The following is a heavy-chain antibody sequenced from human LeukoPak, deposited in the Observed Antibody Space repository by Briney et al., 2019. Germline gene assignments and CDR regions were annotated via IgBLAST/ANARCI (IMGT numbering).Heavy chain of an antibody. CDR3: ARDRIVGATTGYYYYGMDV. D-gene: IGHD1-26*01. Sequence: SETLSLTCTVSGGSISSYYWSWIRQPPGKGLEWIGYIYYSGSTNYNPSLKSRVTISVDTSKNQFSLKLSSVTAADTAVYYCARDRIVGATTGYYYYGMDVWGQGTTVTVSS. CDR1: GGSISSYY. V-gene: IGHV4-59*01. CDR2: IYYSGST. J-gene: IGHJ6*02.